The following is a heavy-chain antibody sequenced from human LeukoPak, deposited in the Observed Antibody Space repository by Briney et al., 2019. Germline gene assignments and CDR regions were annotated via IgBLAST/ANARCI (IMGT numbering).Heavy chain of an antibody. CDR2: IYYSGST. CDR3: ARDPGEYYDILTGYHYYYYYGMDV. D-gene: IGHD3-9*01. CDR1: GGSVSSGSYY. J-gene: IGHJ6*04. Sequence: SETLSLTCTVSGGSVSSGSYYWSWIRPPPGKGLEWIGYIYYSGSTNYNPSLKSRVTISVDTSKNQFSLKLSSVTAADTAVYYCARDPGEYYDILTGYHYYYYYGMDVWGKGTTVTVSS. V-gene: IGHV4-61*01.